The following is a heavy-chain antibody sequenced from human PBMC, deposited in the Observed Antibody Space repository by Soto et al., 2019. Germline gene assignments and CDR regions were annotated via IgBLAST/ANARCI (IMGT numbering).Heavy chain of an antibody. CDR1: GYSFIDYF. CDR2: INPNTGST. V-gene: IGHV1-2*04. D-gene: IGHD6-13*01. J-gene: IGHJ5*01. Sequence: QVQLVQSGAEMKKPGASVRVSCKTSGYSFIDYFIDWVRQAPGHRLEWMGRINPNTGSTKYAQNFQGWVTMTRDTSISTAYMEMTNLKSDDTAIYYCARAAASYWFDSWGQGTLVTVSS. CDR3: ARAAASYWFDS.